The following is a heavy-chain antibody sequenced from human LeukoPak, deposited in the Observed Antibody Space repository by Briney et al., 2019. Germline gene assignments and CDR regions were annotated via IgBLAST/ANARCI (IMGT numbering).Heavy chain of an antibody. CDR3: ARDLQWELLRPNYFDY. V-gene: IGHV1-46*01. CDR2: INPSGGST. Sequence: ASVKVSCKASGYTFTSYYMHWVRQAPGQGLEWMGIINPSGGSTSYAQKFQGRVTMTRDTSTSTVYMELSSLRSDDTAVYYCARDLQWELLRPNYFDYWGQGTLVTVSS. D-gene: IGHD1-26*01. CDR1: GYTFTSYY. J-gene: IGHJ4*02.